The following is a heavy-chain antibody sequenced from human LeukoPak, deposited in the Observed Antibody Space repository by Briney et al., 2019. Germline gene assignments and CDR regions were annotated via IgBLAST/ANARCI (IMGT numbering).Heavy chain of an antibody. CDR1: GFTFSTHN. J-gene: IGHJ4*02. V-gene: IGHV3-21*01. CDR3: ARIGDFDPICGGDCYPFDY. D-gene: IGHD2-21*01. CDR2: IIIGSSYI. Sequence: GGSLRLSCAASGFTFSTHNMNSVRQAPGEGLEWVSYIIIGSSYIYYSDSVKGRFTTSRDNAKNSLCLQMNSLNAEDTAVYYCARIGDFDPICGGDCYPFDYWGQGTLVTVSS.